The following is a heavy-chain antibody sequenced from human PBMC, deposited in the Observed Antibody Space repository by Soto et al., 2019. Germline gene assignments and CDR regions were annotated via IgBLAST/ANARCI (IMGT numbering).Heavy chain of an antibody. CDR2: INPSGSAK. CDR1: GFTLSNYW. V-gene: IGHV3-7*01. Sequence: EVQLVNSGGGLVQPGGSLRLSCAVSGFTLSNYWMTWARQAPGKGLEWVANINPSGSAKHYVDSVKGRFTISRDSAKNSLSLEMNNLRADDTAVYFCAGFAASDYWVQGPLVTVSS. CDR3: AGFAASDY. D-gene: IGHD6-13*01. J-gene: IGHJ4*02.